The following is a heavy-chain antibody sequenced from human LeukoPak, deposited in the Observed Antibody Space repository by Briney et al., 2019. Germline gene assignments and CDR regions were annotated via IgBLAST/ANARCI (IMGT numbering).Heavy chain of an antibody. CDR2: IRHDGSKK. J-gene: IGHJ3*02. CDR3: VKDYSGTDGLDI. Sequence: GGSLRLSCAASGFSFSSYGMHWVRQAPGKGLEGVAFIRHDGSKKYYADSVKGRFTISRDNSKNTLYLQMNSLRSGDTAVYYCVKDYSGTDGLDIWGQGTRVTVS. D-gene: IGHD1-26*01. V-gene: IGHV3-30*02. CDR1: GFSFSSYG.